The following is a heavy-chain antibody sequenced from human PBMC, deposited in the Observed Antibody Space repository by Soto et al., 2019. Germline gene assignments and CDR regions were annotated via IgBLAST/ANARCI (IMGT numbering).Heavy chain of an antibody. V-gene: IGHV4-59*08. D-gene: IGHD3-10*01. Sequence: QVQLHESGPGLVKPSETLSLTCTVSGGSIDGHNCAWIRQTPGKALEGIGNAYSTGGSGYNPSLKDRVTLSMDTSKRQFSLQMRSVTAADTAVYYCVRQGIGNLHGLVDIWGRGTTVTVSS. CDR2: AYSTGGS. CDR1: GGSIDGHN. CDR3: VRQGIGNLHGLVDI. J-gene: IGHJ6*02.